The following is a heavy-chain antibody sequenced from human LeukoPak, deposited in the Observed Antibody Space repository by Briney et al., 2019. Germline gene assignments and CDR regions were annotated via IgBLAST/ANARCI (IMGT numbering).Heavy chain of an antibody. D-gene: IGHD3-3*01. V-gene: IGHV4-31*03. CDR3: ARAGYDFWSGYGSYGMDV. Sequence: SGTLSLTCTVSGGSISSGGYYWSWIRQHPGKGLEWIGYIDYSGSTYDNPSLKSRVTISVDTSKNQFSLKLSSVTAADTAVYYCARAGYDFWSGYGSYGMDVWGQGTTVTLS. CDR1: GGSISSGGYY. J-gene: IGHJ6*02. CDR2: IDYSGST.